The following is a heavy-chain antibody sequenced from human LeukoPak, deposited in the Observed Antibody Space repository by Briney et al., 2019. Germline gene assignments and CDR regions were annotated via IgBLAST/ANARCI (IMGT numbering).Heavy chain of an antibody. D-gene: IGHD3-22*01. Sequence: SETLSLTCTVSGGSISSRSYYWGWIRQPPGKGLEWIGSIYYSGSTYYNPSLQSRVTISVDTSKNQFSLKLSSVTAADTAMYYCARVSYYDSSGYYSDRSWYYYYMDVWGKGTTVTISS. CDR3: ARVSYYDSSGYYSDRSWYYYYMDV. J-gene: IGHJ6*03. CDR2: IYYSGST. CDR1: GGSISSRSYY. V-gene: IGHV4-39*07.